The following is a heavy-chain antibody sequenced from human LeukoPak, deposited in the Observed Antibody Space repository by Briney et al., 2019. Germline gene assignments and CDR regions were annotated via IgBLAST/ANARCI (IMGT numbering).Heavy chain of an antibody. CDR2: IRYDGSNK. D-gene: IGHD6-13*01. J-gene: IGHJ4*02. CDR3: ARDPGPIAAGDY. CDR1: GFTFSSYG. V-gene: IGHV3-30*02. Sequence: GGSLRLSCAASGFTFSSYGMHWVRQAPGKGLEGVAFIRYDGSNKYYADSVKGRFTISRDNSKNTLYLQMNSLRAEDTAVYYCARDPGPIAAGDYWGQGTLVTVSS.